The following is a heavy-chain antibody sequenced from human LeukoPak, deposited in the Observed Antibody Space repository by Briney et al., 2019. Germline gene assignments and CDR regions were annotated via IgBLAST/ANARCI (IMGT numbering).Heavy chain of an antibody. D-gene: IGHD1-26*01. J-gene: IGHJ4*02. CDR2: INHSGST. Sequence: KPSDTLSLTCAVYGGSFSGYYWSWIRQPPGKGLEWIGEINHSGSTNYNPSLKSRVTISVDTSKNQFSLKLSSVTAADTAVYYCARGTKRGGSYSRVFDYWGQGTLVTVSS. CDR1: GGSFSGYY. V-gene: IGHV4-34*01. CDR3: ARGTKRGGSYSRVFDY.